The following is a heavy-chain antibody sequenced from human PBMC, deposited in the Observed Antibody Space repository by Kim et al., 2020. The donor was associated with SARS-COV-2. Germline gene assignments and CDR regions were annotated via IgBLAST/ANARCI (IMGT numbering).Heavy chain of an antibody. CDR2: INAGYGNT. Sequence: ASVKVSCKASGYTFTSYAMHWVRQAPGQRLEWMGWINAGYGNTKYSQKSQGRVTITRDTSASTAYMELSSLRSEDTAVYYCARDPRITIFGVSPYYYYGMDVWGQGTTVTVSS. V-gene: IGHV1-3*01. CDR1: GYTFTSYA. J-gene: IGHJ6*02. CDR3: ARDPRITIFGVSPYYYYGMDV. D-gene: IGHD3-3*01.